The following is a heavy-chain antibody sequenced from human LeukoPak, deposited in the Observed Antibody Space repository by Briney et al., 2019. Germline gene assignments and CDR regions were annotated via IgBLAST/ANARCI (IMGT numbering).Heavy chain of an antibody. D-gene: IGHD3-16*01. J-gene: IGHJ4*02. CDR3: VRDGHQGMLTWC. V-gene: IGHV3-7*05. CDR1: GFTFRSEW. CDR2: IKEDGSEK. Sequence: GGSLRLSCAASGFTFRSEWMSWVRQALGKGLEYVANIKEDGSEKYYVDSVKGRFTISRDNSKNSLYLQMNSLRGEDTAVYYCVRDGHQGMLTWCWGQGTLVTVSS.